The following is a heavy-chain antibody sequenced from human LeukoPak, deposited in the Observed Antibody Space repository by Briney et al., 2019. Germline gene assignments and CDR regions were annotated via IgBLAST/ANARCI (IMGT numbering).Heavy chain of an antibody. CDR2: VSYDGSTR. J-gene: IGHJ4*02. D-gene: IGHD6-19*01. Sequence: GRSLRLSCAASGFTFSSYGMHWVRQAPGKGLEWAASVSYDGSTRFYADSVKGRFAISRDNSKNTLYLQMNSLRAEDTAVYYCAKDQRASSVWYGYFDFWGQGTLVTVSS. CDR1: GFTFSSYG. V-gene: IGHV3-30*18. CDR3: AKDQRASSVWYGYFDF.